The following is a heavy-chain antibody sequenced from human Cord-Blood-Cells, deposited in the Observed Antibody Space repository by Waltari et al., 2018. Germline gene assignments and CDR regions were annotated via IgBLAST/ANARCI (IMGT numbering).Heavy chain of an antibody. CDR2: IRRKANSYAT. CDR1: GFTFIGSA. Sequence: EVQLVESGGGLVQPGGSLKLSCAASGFTFIGSAMHWVRQPSGKGLEWVGRIRRKANSYATAYAASVKGRLASSRDDSKTTAYLQMNGLKSEDTAVYYCTSRYYYGSGSYKYYFDYWGQGTLVTVSS. CDR3: TSRYYYGSGSYKYYFDY. J-gene: IGHJ4*02. D-gene: IGHD3-10*01. V-gene: IGHV3-73*01.